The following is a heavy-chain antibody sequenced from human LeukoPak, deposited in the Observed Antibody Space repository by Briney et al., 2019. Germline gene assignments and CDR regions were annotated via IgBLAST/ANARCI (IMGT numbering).Heavy chain of an antibody. CDR1: GFTFSSYS. V-gene: IGHV3-48*01. CDR3: ARGNDVFWSGYPCDY. CDR2: ITSSSSDI. D-gene: IGHD3-3*01. Sequence: GGSLRLSCAASGFTFSSYSMNWVRQAPGKGLEWVSYITSSSSDIYYADSVKGRFTISRDNAKNSLYLQMNSLRAEDTAVYYCARGNDVFWSGYPCDYWGQGTLVTVSS. J-gene: IGHJ4*02.